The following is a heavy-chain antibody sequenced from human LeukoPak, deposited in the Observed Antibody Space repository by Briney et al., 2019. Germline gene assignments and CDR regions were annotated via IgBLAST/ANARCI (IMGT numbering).Heavy chain of an antibody. CDR2: INWNGGSA. V-gene: IGHV3-20*04. D-gene: IGHD3-10*01. CDR1: GFTFRIYA. J-gene: IGHJ6*02. Sequence: GGSLRLSCAATGFTFRIYAMNWVRQAPGKGLEWVSGINWNGGSAGYADSVKGRFTISRDNAKNSLYLQMNSLRAEDTALYYCARDVLLGFGETRNYGMDVWGQGTTVTVSS. CDR3: ARDVLLGFGETRNYGMDV.